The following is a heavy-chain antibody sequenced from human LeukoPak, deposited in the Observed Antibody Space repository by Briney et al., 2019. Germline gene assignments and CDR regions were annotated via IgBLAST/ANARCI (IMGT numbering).Heavy chain of an antibody. CDR3: ARDYYDSSGYYPFDY. CDR2: IIPILGIA. V-gene: IGHV1-69*04. J-gene: IGHJ4*02. D-gene: IGHD3-22*01. Sequence: GASVKVSCKASGGTFSSYAIIWVRQAPGQGLEWMGRIIPILGIANYAQKFQGRVTITADKSTSTAYMELSSLRSEDTAVYYCARDYYDSSGYYPFDYWGQGTLVTVSS. CDR1: GGTFSSYA.